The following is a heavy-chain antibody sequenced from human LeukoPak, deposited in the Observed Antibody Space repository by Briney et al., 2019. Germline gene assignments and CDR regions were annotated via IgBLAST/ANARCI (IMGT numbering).Heavy chain of an antibody. D-gene: IGHD1-26*01. CDR1: GFTFSSYG. V-gene: IGHV3-33*08. CDR2: IWYDGSSE. CDR3: AREIERWEAYFYYGMDV. J-gene: IGHJ6*02. Sequence: PGGSLRLSCAASGFTFSSYGMHWVRQAPGKGLEWVAVIWYDGSSEYYADSVKGRFTISRDNSKNTLYLQMNSLRAADTAVYYCAREIERWEAYFYYGMDVWGQGTTVTVSS.